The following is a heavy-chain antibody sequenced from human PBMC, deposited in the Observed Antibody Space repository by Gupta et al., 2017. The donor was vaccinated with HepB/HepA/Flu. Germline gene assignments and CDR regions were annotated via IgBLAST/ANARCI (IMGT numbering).Heavy chain of an antibody. Sequence: EVHLLESGGGLVQPGGSLRLSCAASGFKFNDHNMNWVRQAPGKGLELVSYISRTRSTGYYADSLRGRFTISRDNDKNLLFLQMVSLGDEDTAVYYCAREDLDSSGRFIDYWGQGTLVSVSS. J-gene: IGHJ4*02. V-gene: IGHV3-48*02. CDR2: ISRTRSTG. CDR3: AREDLDSSGRFIDY. CDR1: GFKFNDHN. D-gene: IGHD3-22*01.